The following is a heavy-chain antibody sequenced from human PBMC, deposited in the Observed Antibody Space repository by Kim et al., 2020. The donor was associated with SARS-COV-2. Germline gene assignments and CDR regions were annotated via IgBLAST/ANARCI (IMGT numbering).Heavy chain of an antibody. V-gene: IGHV1-3*04. D-gene: IGHD5-18*01. CDR1: GYTFTRYA. CDR3: ATTAFDY. J-gene: IGHJ4*02. CDR2: IDTDNGNT. Sequence: ASVKVSCKTSGYTFTRYAMHWVRQAPGQGLEWVAWIDTDNGNTRYSPKLQGRVTVTRDTSATTAYMELSSLTFGDTAVYYCATTAFDYWGQGTRVALSS.